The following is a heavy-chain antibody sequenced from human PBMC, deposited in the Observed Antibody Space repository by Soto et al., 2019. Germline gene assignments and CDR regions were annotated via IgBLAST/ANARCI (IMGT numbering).Heavy chain of an antibody. Sequence: QVQLVQSGAEVKKPGASVKVSCKASGYTFTSYGISWVRQAPGKGLEWMGWISAYNGNTNYAQKLQGRGTMTTDTSTSTAYMELRSLRSDDTAVYYCARDPLGRYYDSSGIPDYWGQGTLVTVAS. CDR2: ISAYNGNT. J-gene: IGHJ4*02. CDR3: ARDPLGRYYDSSGIPDY. D-gene: IGHD3-22*01. CDR1: GYTFTSYG. V-gene: IGHV1-18*01.